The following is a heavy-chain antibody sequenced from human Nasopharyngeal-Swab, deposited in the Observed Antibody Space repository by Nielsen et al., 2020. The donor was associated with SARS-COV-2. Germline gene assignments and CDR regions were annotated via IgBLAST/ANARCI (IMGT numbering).Heavy chain of an antibody. D-gene: IGHD1-14*01. CDR2: ISYDGSNK. V-gene: IGHV3-30*04. Sequence: GGSLRLSCAASGFTFSSYAMHWVRQAPGKGLEWVAVISYDGSNKYYADSVKGRFTISRDNSKNTLYLQMNSLRAEDTAVYYCAQKTASYWGQGTLVTVSS. CDR3: AQKTASY. CDR1: GFTFSSYA. J-gene: IGHJ4*02.